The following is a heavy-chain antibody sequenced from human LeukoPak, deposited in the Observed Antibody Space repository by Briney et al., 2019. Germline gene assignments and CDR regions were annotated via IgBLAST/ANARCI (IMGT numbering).Heavy chain of an antibody. CDR2: FSESGGTT. D-gene: IGHD3/OR15-3a*01. Sequence: GGSLRLSCATSGFTFSSYAMSWVRQAPGKGLEWVSSFSESGGTTYADSVKGRIAISSDNSKNILYLQMNSLRAEDTAVYYCAKGSPLDSDDEYYFDSWGRGTLVTVSS. J-gene: IGHJ4*02. CDR1: GFTFSSYA. CDR3: AKGSPLDSDDEYYFDS. V-gene: IGHV3-23*01.